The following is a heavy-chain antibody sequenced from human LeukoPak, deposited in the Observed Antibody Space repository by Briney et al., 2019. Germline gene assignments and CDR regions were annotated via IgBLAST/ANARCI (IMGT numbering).Heavy chain of an antibody. V-gene: IGHV3-64*04. CDR1: GFTFSSYA. J-gene: IGHJ4*02. CDR2: ISSNGGST. Sequence: GGSLRLSCSASGFTFSSYAMHWVRQAPGKGLEYVSAISSNGGSTYYADSVKGRFTISRDNSKNTLYLQMNSLRAEDTAVYHCAKWTRRSEDYLDHWGQGTLVTVSS. CDR3: AKWTRRSEDYLDH. D-gene: IGHD2-8*01.